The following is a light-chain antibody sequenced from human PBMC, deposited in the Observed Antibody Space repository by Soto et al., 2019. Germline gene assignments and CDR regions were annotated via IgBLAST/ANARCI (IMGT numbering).Light chain of an antibody. Sequence: DIQMTQSPSTLSASVGDRLTITCRASQSINNWLAWYQKKPGRAPKLLIYKASVLETVAPSRFSGTGSGTESTLPINGLQPDDFVAYYCKKYSSYSPMTFGQGTRGEIK. CDR3: KKYSSYSPMT. V-gene: IGKV1-5*03. CDR2: KAS. CDR1: QSINNW. J-gene: IGKJ5*01.